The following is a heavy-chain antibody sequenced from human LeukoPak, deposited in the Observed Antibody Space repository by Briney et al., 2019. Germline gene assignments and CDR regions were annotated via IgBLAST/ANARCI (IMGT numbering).Heavy chain of an antibody. CDR3: ARDLFTSSWYRWFDP. Sequence: TSETLSLTCTVSGGSISSGSYYWSWIRQPAGKGLEWIGRIYTSGSTNYNPSLKSRVTISVDTSKNQFSLKLTSVTAADTAVYYCARDLFTSSWYRWFDPWGQGTLVTVSS. CDR2: IYTSGST. V-gene: IGHV4-61*02. CDR1: GGSISSGSYY. D-gene: IGHD6-13*01. J-gene: IGHJ5*02.